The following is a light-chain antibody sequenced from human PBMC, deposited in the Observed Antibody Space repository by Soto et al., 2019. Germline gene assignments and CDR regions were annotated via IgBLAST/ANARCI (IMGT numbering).Light chain of an antibody. CDR3: AAWDDSLSGYVV. CDR1: SSNIGSNY. V-gene: IGLV1-47*02. J-gene: IGLJ2*01. Sequence: QSVLTQPPSASGTPGQRATISCSGSSSNIGSNYVYWYQQLPGTAPKLLIYSNNQRPSGVPDRFSGSKSGTSASLAISGLRSEDEADYYCAAWDDSLSGYVVFGGGTKLTVL. CDR2: SNN.